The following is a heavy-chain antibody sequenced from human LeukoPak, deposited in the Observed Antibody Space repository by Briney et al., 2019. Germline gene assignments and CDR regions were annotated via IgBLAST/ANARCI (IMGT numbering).Heavy chain of an antibody. D-gene: IGHD3-10*01. CDR2: INPNSGGT. V-gene: IGHV1-2*02. J-gene: IGHJ5*02. CDR3: ARGPRVWFGELTYWFDP. CDR1: GYTFTGYY. Sequence: GASVKVSCKASGYTFTGYYMHWVRQAPGQGLEWMGWINPNSGGTNYAQKFQGRVTMTRDTSTSTVYMELSSLRSEDTAVYYCARGPRVWFGELTYWFDPWGQGTLVTVSS.